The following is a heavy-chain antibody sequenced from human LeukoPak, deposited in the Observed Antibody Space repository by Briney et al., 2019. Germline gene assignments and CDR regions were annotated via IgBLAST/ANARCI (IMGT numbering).Heavy chain of an antibody. CDR3: AEGAKSGLHY. J-gene: IGHJ4*02. CDR1: GYDFISYG. V-gene: IGHV1-18*01. CDR2: ISAYNGNT. D-gene: IGHD6-25*01. Sequence: ASVKVSCKASGYDFISYGFTWVRQAPGRGLEWMGWISAYNGNTNYAPSLQARVSMITDASASTVSIEVRSLTPDDTAVYYCAEGAKSGLHYWGQGTLVTVSS.